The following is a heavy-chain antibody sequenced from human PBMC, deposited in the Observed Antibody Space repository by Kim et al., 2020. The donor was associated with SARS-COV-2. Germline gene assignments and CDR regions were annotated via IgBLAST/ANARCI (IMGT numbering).Heavy chain of an antibody. CDR3: VKGGYDLDMTGAFDI. Sequence: GGSLRLSCSASGFTFSSYAMHWVRQAPGKGLEYVSAISSNGGSTYYADSVKGRFTISRDNSKNTLYLQMSSLRAEDTAVYYCVKGGYDLDMTGAFDIWGQGTMVTVSS. CDR2: ISSNGGST. J-gene: IGHJ3*02. D-gene: IGHD5-12*01. CDR1: GFTFSSYA. V-gene: IGHV3-64D*06.